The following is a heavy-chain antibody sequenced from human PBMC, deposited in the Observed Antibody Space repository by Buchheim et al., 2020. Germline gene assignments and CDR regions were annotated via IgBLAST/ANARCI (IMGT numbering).Heavy chain of an antibody. V-gene: IGHV3-30-3*01. J-gene: IGHJ4*02. D-gene: IGHD1-26*01. CDR2: ISYDGSNK. CDR1: GFTFSSYA. Sequence: QVQLVESGGGVVQPGRSLRLSCAASGFTFSSYAMHWVRQAPGKGLEWVAVISYDGSNKYYADSVKGRFTISRENSKNTLYLQMNSLRAEDTAVYYCARDSEVGATVYWGQGTL. CDR3: ARDSEVGATVY.